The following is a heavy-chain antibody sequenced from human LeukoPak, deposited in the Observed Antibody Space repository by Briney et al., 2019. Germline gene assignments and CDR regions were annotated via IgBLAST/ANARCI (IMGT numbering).Heavy chain of an antibody. D-gene: IGHD3-9*01. J-gene: IGHJ5*02. CDR2: ISAYNGNT. CDR1: GYTFTNYG. V-gene: IGHV1-18*01. Sequence: ASVKVSCKASGYTFTNYGTNWVRQAPGQGLEWMGWISAYNGNTNYAQFFQGRVTMTTDTPTSTAYMELRSLTSDDTAVYYCARDGGQSYDLLTGYYNNDWFDPWGQGTLVTVSS. CDR3: ARDGGQSYDLLTGYYNNDWFDP.